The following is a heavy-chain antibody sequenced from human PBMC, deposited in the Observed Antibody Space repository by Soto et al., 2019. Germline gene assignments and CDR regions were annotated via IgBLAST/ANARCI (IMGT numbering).Heavy chain of an antibody. J-gene: IGHJ5*02. CDR1: GYKFTSYW. CDR2: IYPGDSDT. D-gene: IGHD7-27*01. Sequence: EVQLVQSGAEVKKPGESLKISYKGSGYKFTSYWIAWVRQMPDKGLEWMGIIYPGDSDTRYSPSFQGQVTISADKSISTAYLQWSSLKASDTAMYYCARRGGTGDHTNWFDPWGQGTLVTVSS. V-gene: IGHV5-51*01. CDR3: ARRGGTGDHTNWFDP.